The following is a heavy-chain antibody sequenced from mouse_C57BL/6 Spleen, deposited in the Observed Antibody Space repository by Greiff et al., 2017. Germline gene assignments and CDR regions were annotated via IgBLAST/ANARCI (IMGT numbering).Heavy chain of an antibody. Sequence: QVQLQQSGAELVKPGASVKISCKASGYAFSSYWMNWVKQRPGKGLEWIGQIYPGDGDTNYNGKFKGKATLTADKSSSTAYMQLSSLTSEDSAVYFCARGGYYDYAEFAYWGQGTLVTVSA. J-gene: IGHJ3*01. CDR1: GYAFSSYW. CDR3: ARGGYYDYAEFAY. V-gene: IGHV1-80*01. CDR2: IYPGDGDT. D-gene: IGHD2-4*01.